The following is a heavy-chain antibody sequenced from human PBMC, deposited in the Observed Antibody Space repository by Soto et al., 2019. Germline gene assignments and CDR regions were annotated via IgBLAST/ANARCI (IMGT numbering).Heavy chain of an antibody. CDR3: ARESPAGSFDY. CDR2: ISSHGAST. CDR1: GFTFTSYS. D-gene: IGHD1-26*01. V-gene: IGHV3-64*02. Sequence: EVQLVESGEGLVQPGGSLRLSCAASGFTFTSYSMHWVRQAPGKGLECVSAISSHGASTYYADSVKGRFTISRDNSKNALYLQMDSLRVDDMAVYYCARESPAGSFDYWGQGTRVTVSS. J-gene: IGHJ4*02.